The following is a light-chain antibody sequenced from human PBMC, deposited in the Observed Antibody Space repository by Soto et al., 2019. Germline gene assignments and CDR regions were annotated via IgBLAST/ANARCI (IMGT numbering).Light chain of an antibody. CDR1: QSLNTD. J-gene: IGKJ5*01. CDR3: QQYKSWPPIT. CDR2: GAS. V-gene: IGKV3-15*01. Sequence: PDSLSVSPGETATLSCRASQSLNTDLAWYQQKPGQAPRLLLYGASTRATGISTRFSGGGSGTEFTLTISGLQSEDSAVYYCQQYKSWPPITFGQGTRLEIK.